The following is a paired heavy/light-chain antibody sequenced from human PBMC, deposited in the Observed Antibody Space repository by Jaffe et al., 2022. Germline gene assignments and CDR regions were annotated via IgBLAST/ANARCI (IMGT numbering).Light chain of an antibody. J-gene: IGKJ2*01. CDR1: QSVSSY. Sequence: EIVLTQSPATLSLSPGERATLSCRASQSVSSYLAWYQQKPGQAPRLLIYDASNRATGIPARFSGSGSGTDFTLTISSLEPEDFAVYYCQQRSNWPSYTFGQGTKLEIK. CDR2: DAS. CDR3: QQRSNWPSYT. V-gene: IGKV3-11*01.
Heavy chain of an antibody. Sequence: EVQLVESGGGLVKPGGSLRLSCAASGFTFSSYSMNWVRQAPGKGLEWVSSISSSSSYIYYADSVKGRFTISRDNAKNSLYLQMNSLRAEDTAVYYCARGNTRRQYSSSYYFDYWGQGTLVTVSS. CDR2: ISSSSSYI. V-gene: IGHV3-21*01. CDR1: GFTFSSYS. J-gene: IGHJ4*02. D-gene: IGHD6-6*01. CDR3: ARGNTRRQYSSSYYFDY.